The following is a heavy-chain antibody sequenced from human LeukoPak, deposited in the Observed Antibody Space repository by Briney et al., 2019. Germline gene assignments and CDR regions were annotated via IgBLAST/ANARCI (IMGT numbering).Heavy chain of an antibody. V-gene: IGHV4-4*07. CDR1: GGSISSYC. J-gene: IGHJ6*03. Sequence: SETLSLTCTVSGGSISSYCWSWIRQPAGKGLEWIGHICASGSTNYHPSLKSRVTMSVDTSKNQFSLRLSSVTAADTAVYYCARVRIAVAGTYFYYMDVWGKGTTVTVSS. D-gene: IGHD6-19*01. CDR2: ICASGST. CDR3: ARVRIAVAGTYFYYMDV.